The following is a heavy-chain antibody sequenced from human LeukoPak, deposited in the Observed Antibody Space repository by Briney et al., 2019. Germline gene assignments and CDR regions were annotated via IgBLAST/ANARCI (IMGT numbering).Heavy chain of an antibody. Sequence: GGSLRLSCAASGSTFSGSAMHWVRQASGKGLEWVGRIRSKANSYATAYAASVKGRFTISRDDSKNTAYLQMNSLKTEDTAVYYCARDMYSSGWYYFDYWGQGTLVTVSS. V-gene: IGHV3-73*01. J-gene: IGHJ4*02. CDR1: GSTFSGSA. CDR2: IRSKANSYAT. CDR3: ARDMYSSGWYYFDY. D-gene: IGHD6-19*01.